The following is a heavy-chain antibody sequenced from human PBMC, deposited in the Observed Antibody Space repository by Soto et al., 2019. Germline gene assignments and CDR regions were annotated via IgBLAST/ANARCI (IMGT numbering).Heavy chain of an antibody. CDR3: ARASSYCGGDCYYYYGMDV. CDR1: GYTFTSYG. D-gene: IGHD2-21*02. Sequence: VSVKVSCKASGYTFTSYGITWVRQAPGQGLEWMGGISADNGNTNYAQKLQGRVTMTTDTSTSTAYMELRSLRSDDTAVYYCARASSYCGGDCYYYYGMDVWGQGTTVTVSS. J-gene: IGHJ6*02. V-gene: IGHV1-18*01. CDR2: ISADNGNT.